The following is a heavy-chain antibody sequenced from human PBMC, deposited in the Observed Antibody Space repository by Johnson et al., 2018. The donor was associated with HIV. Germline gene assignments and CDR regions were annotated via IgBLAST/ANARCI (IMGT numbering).Heavy chain of an antibody. CDR1: GFTFSSYG. D-gene: IGHD5-18*01. CDR3: ARDRGYGDAFDI. J-gene: IGHJ3*02. Sequence: VQLVESGGGVVPPGGSLRLSCAASGFTFSSYGMHWVRQAPGKGLEWVSGINWNGGNTGYADSVKGRFTISRDNAKNSLDLQMNSLRVEDTALYYCARDRGYGDAFDIWGQGTMVTVSS. V-gene: IGHV3-20*04. CDR2: INWNGGNT.